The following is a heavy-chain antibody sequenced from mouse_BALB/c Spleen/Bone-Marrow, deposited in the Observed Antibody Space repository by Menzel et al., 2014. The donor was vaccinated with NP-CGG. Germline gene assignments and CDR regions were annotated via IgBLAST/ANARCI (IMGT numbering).Heavy chain of an antibody. V-gene: IGHV1-14*01. D-gene: IGHD2-10*02. CDR3: ARGGYGNFYYAMDY. CDR1: GYTFTSYV. J-gene: IGHJ4*01. CDR2: INPYNDGT. Sequence: QSGPELVKPGASAKMSCKASGYTFTSYVMHWVKQKLGQGLEWIGYINPYNDGTKYNEKFKGKATLTSDKSSSTAYMELSSLTSEDSAVYYCARGGYGNFYYAMDYWGQGTSVTVSS.